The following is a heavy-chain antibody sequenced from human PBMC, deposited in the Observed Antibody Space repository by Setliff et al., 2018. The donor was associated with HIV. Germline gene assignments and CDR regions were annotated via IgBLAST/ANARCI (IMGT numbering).Heavy chain of an antibody. V-gene: IGHV1-46*01. D-gene: IGHD5-12*01. CDR3: ASVPMEYSGYNSDSGSYYYHYGLDV. CDR2: VYPSDGST. CDR1: GYTFTSYY. Sequence: GASVKVSCKASGYTFTSYYMHWVRQAPGQGLEWMGMVYPSDGSTSYAQKFQGRVTITTDESTNTAYMELGSLRSEDTAVYYCASVPMEYSGYNSDSGSYYYHYGLDVWGQGTTVTVSS. J-gene: IGHJ6*02.